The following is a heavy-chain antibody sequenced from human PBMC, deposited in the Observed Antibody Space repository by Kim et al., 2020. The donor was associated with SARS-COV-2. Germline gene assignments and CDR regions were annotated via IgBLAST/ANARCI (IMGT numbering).Heavy chain of an antibody. CDR1: GYSFTSYW. CDR3: ARLQIYSSSHIPFDY. V-gene: IGHV5-51*01. CDR2: IYPGDSDT. D-gene: IGHD6-13*01. J-gene: IGHJ4*02. Sequence: GESLKISCEGSGYSFTSYWIGWVRQMPGKGLEWMGIIYPGDSDTRYSPSFQGQVTIAADKSISTAYLQWSSLKASDTAMYYCARLQIYSSSHIPFDYWGQGTLVTVS.